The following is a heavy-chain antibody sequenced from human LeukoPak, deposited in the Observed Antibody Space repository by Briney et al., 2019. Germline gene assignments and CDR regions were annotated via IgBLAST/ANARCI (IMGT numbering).Heavy chain of an antibody. CDR2: INHSGST. V-gene: IGHV4-34*01. D-gene: IGHD3-16*01. CDR3: ARGSFGTTYYYYYMDV. Sequence: PSETLSLTCAVYGGSFSGYYWSWIRQPPGKGLEWIGEINHSGSTNYNPSLKSRVTISVDTSKNQFSLRLSSVTAADTAVYYCARGSFGTTYYYYYMDVWGKGTTVTVSS. J-gene: IGHJ6*03. CDR1: GGSFSGYY.